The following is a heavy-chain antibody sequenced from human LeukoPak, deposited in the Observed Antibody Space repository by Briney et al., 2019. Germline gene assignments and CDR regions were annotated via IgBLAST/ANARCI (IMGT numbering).Heavy chain of an antibody. D-gene: IGHD2-15*01. CDR2: IYYSGST. CDR3: ARDGTRGGNSFDY. CDR1: GGSISSYY. V-gene: IGHV4-30-4*08. J-gene: IGHJ4*02. Sequence: SETLSLTCTVSGGSISSYYWSWIRQPPGKGLEWIGYIYYSGSTYYNPSLKSRVTISVDTSKNQFSLKLSSVTAADTAVYYCARDGTRGGNSFDYWGQGTLVTVSS.